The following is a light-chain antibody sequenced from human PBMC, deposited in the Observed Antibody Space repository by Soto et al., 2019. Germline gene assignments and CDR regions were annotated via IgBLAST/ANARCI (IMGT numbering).Light chain of an antibody. J-gene: IGKJ1*01. V-gene: IGKV1-5*03. Sequence: DIQMTQSPSTLSASVGDRVTITCRASQSISSWLAWYQQKPGKAPKLLIYKASSLESGVPSRFSGSGSGTEFTLTISSLQPDYFATYYCQQYNGYSAFGQGTKVEI. CDR3: QQYNGYSA. CDR1: QSISSW. CDR2: KAS.